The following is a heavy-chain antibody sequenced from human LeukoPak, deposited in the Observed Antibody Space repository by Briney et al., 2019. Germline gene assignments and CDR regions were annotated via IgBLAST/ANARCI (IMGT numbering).Heavy chain of an antibody. Sequence: SETLSLTCTVSGGSISSGSYYWSWIRQPAGKGLEWIGRIYTSGSTNYNPSLKSRVTISVDTSKNRFSLKLSSVTAADTAVYYCARAPYYYYYMDVWGKGTTVTVSS. CDR3: ARAPYYYYYMDV. CDR2: IYTSGST. J-gene: IGHJ6*03. CDR1: GGSISSGSYY. V-gene: IGHV4-61*02.